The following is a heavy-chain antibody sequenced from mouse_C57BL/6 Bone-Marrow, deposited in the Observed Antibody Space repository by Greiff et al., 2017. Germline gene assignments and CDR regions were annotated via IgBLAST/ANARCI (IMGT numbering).Heavy chain of an antibody. D-gene: IGHD1-1*01. CDR1: GFTFSDYG. V-gene: IGHV5-17*01. J-gene: IGHJ3*01. CDR2: ISSGSSTI. Sequence: EVKLLQSGGGLVKPGGSLKLSCAASGFTFSDYGMHWVRQAPEKGLEWVAYISSGSSTIYYADTVKGRVTLSRDNAKNTLFMQMTSLRSEDTAMYYCERRISPYDDGSSDPFAYWGQGTLVTVSA. CDR3: ERRISPYDDGSSDPFAY.